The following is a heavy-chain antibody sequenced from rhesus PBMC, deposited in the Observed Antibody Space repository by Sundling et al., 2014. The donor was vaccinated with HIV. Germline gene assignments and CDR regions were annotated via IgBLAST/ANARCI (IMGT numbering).Heavy chain of an antibody. CDR3: ARVFDEDDHGYYFPGQVYYYALDS. CDR2: IYTFSGNT. J-gene: IGHJ6*01. Sequence: QVQLQESGPGLLKPSETLSLTCAVSGGIISGGFGWGWIRQPPGKGLEWIGSIYTFSGNTYSNPSLKSRVTISADTSKNQFSLKLTSVTAADTAVYYCARVFDEDDHGYYFPGQVYYYALDSWGQGSSSASP. V-gene: IGHV4-76*01. CDR1: GGIISGGFG. D-gene: IGHD3-9*01.